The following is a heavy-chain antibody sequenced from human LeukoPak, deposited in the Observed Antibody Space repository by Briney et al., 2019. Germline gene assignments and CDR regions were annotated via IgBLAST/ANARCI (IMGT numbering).Heavy chain of an antibody. V-gene: IGHV1-69*05. CDR2: IIPIFGAA. CDR1: GDTFSSYA. Sequence: SVKVSCKASGDTFSSYAISWVRQAPGQGLEWMGGIIPIFGAANYAQKFQGRVTITTDDSTSTAYMDLSSLRSEGTAVYYCARGPIPKGSSSGFDAFDIWGRGTMVTVSS. CDR3: ARGPIPKGSSSGFDAFDI. D-gene: IGHD3-22*01. J-gene: IGHJ3*02.